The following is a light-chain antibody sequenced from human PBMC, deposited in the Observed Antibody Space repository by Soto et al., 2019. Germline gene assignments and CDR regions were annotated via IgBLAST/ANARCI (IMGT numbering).Light chain of an antibody. CDR2: GAS. Sequence: EIVMTQSPATMSVSPGGRATLSCRASQSVSSNLAWYQQKPGQAPRLLIYGASNRATGIPARFSGSGSGTEFTLTISSLQSEDFAVYYCQRYNNWPPWTFGQGTKVEIK. CDR1: QSVSSN. J-gene: IGKJ1*01. V-gene: IGKV3-15*01. CDR3: QRYNNWPPWT.